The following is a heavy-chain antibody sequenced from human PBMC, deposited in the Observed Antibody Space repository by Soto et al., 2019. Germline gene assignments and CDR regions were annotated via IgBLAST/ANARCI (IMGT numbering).Heavy chain of an antibody. V-gene: IGHV1-69*06. Sequence: QVQLVQSGAEVKKPGSSVNVSCKASGGTFNTFAISWVRQAPGQGLEYLGGIVPILGPAFYAQRFQGRVTITPDKSTNTAYLELTSLSSEDTAVYYCARADKRYFDSWGQGTQVTVSS. CDR3: ARADKRYFDS. J-gene: IGHJ4*02. CDR2: IVPILGPA. CDR1: GGTFNTFA.